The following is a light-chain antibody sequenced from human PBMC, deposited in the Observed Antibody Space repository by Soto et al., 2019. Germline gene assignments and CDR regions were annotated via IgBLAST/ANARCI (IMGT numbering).Light chain of an antibody. CDR1: QSVRSN. CDR3: QQYGHWPQYS. J-gene: IGKJ2*03. Sequence: EMVMTQSPATLSVSPGEGATLSCRASQSVRSNLAWYQQKPGQAPRLLIYSTSIRATGIPARFSGSGSGTEFTLTISSLQSEDFAVYYCQQYGHWPQYSFGQGTKLEIK. CDR2: STS. V-gene: IGKV3-15*01.